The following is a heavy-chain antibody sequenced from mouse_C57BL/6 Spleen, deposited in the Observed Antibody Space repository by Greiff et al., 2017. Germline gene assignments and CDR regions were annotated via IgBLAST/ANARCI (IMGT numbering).Heavy chain of an antibody. V-gene: IGHV3-6*01. CDR3: ARSPIYYGHFDY. J-gene: IGHJ2*01. D-gene: IGHD2-1*01. Sequence: EVQLVESGPGLVKPSQSLSLTCSVTGYSITSGYYWNWIRQFPGNKLEWMGYISYDGSNNYNPSLKNRISITRDTSKNQFCLKLNSVTTEDTATYYCARSPIYYGHFDYWGQGTTLTVSS. CDR1: GYSITSGYY. CDR2: ISYDGSN.